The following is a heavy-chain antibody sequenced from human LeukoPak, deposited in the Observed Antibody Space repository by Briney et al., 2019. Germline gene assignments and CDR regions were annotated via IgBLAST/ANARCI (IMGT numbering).Heavy chain of an antibody. CDR3: ARVLSVLRFLEWLPTGDYCYYGMDV. V-gene: IGHV1-18*01. CDR1: GYTFTSYG. D-gene: IGHD3-3*01. Sequence: ASVKVSCKASGYTFTSYGIRWVRQAPGQGLEWMGWISAYNGNTNYAQKLQGRVTMTTDTSTSTAYMEPRSLRSDDTAVYYCARVLSVLRFLEWLPTGDYCYYGMDVWGQGTTVTVSS. CDR2: ISAYNGNT. J-gene: IGHJ6*02.